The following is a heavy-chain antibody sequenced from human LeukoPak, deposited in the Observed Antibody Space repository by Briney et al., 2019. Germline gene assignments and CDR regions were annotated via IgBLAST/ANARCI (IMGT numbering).Heavy chain of an antibody. CDR3: ARDFWSGFYNNWFDP. J-gene: IGHJ5*02. CDR1: GFTFSDYY. D-gene: IGHD3-3*01. V-gene: IGHV3-11*01. Sequence: PGGSLRLSCAASGFTFSDYYMSWIRQAPGKGLEWVSYISSSGSTIYFADSVKGRFTVSRDNAKNSLSLQMNSLRAEDTAVYYCARDFWSGFYNNWFDPWGQGTLVIVSS. CDR2: ISSSGSTI.